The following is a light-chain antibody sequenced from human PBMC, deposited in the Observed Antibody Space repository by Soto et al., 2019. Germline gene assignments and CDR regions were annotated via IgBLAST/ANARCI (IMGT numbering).Light chain of an antibody. Sequence: EIVLTQSPATLSLSPGERAILSCRASQSVSSSLAWYQQRPGQAPRLLIYNASIRATGIPARFGGSGSGTDFTLTISSLDPEDFAVYYCQQRSKWPPCSFGQGTKLEIK. CDR2: NAS. CDR1: QSVSSS. CDR3: QQRSKWPPCS. J-gene: IGKJ2*02. V-gene: IGKV3-11*01.